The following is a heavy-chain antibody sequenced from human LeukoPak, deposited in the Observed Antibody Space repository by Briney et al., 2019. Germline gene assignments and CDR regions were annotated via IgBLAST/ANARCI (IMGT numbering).Heavy chain of an antibody. V-gene: IGHV4-59*12. CDR3: ARIPYYYSYMDV. CDR2: IYYSGST. J-gene: IGHJ6*03. Sequence: PSETLSLTCTVSGGSISSYYWSWIRQPPGKGLEWIGNIYYSGSTNYNPSLKSRVTISVDTSRNQFSLKLSSVTAADTAVYYCARIPYYYSYMDVWGKGTTVTVSS. CDR1: GGSISSYY.